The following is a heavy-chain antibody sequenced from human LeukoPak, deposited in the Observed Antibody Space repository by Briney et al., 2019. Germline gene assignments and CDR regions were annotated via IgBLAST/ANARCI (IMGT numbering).Heavy chain of an antibody. V-gene: IGHV4-61*01. J-gene: IGHJ4*02. Sequence: PSETLSLTCTVSGGSVSSGSYYWSWIRQPPGKGLEWIGYIYYSGSTNYNPSLKSRVTISVDTSKNQFSLKLTSVTAADTAVYYCARGTIAVAGVFDCWGQGTLVSVSS. CDR3: ARGTIAVAGVFDC. CDR1: GGSVSSGSYY. D-gene: IGHD6-19*01. CDR2: IYYSGST.